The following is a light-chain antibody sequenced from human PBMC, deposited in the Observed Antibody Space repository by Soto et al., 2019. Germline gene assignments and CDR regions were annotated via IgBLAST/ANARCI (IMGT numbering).Light chain of an antibody. Sequence: DIQMTQSPSTLSASVGDRVTITCRASQSISSGVAWYQQKPGKAPKLLIYDASSLESGVPSRFSGSGSGTEFTLTICSLQPDDFAPYYCQQYNSYSWTFGQGTKVEIK. J-gene: IGKJ1*01. CDR1: QSISSG. V-gene: IGKV1-5*01. CDR2: DAS. CDR3: QQYNSYSWT.